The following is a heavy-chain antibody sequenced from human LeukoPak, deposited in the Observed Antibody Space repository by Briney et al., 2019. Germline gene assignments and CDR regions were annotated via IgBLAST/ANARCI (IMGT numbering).Heavy chain of an antibody. J-gene: IGHJ4*02. Sequence: GASVKVSCKASGYTFTSYGISWVRQAPGQGLEWMGWISAYNGNTNYAQKLQGRVTMTTDTSTSTAYMELRSLRSDDTAVYYCARDTLYGGNSLFGIDYWGQGTLVTVSS. D-gene: IGHD4-23*01. CDR2: ISAYNGNT. CDR1: GYTFTSYG. V-gene: IGHV1-18*01. CDR3: ARDTLYGGNSLFGIDY.